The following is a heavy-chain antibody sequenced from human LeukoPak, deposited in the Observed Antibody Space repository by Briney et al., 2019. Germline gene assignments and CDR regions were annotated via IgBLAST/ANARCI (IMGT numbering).Heavy chain of an antibody. CDR1: GGTFSSYA. V-gene: IGHV3-23*01. CDR2: ISGSGGST. J-gene: IGHJ5*02. CDR3: AKDPGYDFWSGAHPNWFDP. D-gene: IGHD3-3*01. Sequence: ASVKVSCKASGGTFSSYAMSWVRQAPGKGLEWVSAISGSGGSTYYADSVKGRFTISRDNSKNTLYLQMNSLRAEDTAVYYCAKDPGYDFWSGAHPNWFDPGGQGTLVTVSS.